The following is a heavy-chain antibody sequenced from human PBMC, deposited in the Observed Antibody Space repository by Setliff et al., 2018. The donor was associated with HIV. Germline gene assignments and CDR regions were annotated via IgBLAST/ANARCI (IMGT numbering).Heavy chain of an antibody. CDR2: ISPNNGDK. D-gene: IGHD7-27*01. V-gene: IGHV1-2*02. CDR1: GYTFTDYF. Sequence: ASVKVSCKASGYTFTDYFLHWVRQAPGQGLEWMGWISPNNGDKNIPQRFRGRVTMTRDTSISTAYLELNGLRSDDTSMYYCARQLSNSLDYWGQGTQVTVSS. J-gene: IGHJ4*02. CDR3: ARQLSNSLDY.